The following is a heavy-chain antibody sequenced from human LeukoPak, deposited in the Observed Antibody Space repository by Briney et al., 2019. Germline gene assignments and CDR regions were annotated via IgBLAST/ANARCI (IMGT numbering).Heavy chain of an antibody. CDR2: MNPTSGHT. CDR1: GYTFTSYD. CDR3: ARSPVGVRKKHDF. J-gene: IGHJ4*02. D-gene: IGHD3-10*01. V-gene: IGHV1-8*01. Sequence: ASVKVSCKASGYTFTSYDINWVRQATGQGLEWMGCMNPTSGHTGYAQKFQGSVTMTRDTSISTAYMELNSLTSEDTAVYYCARSPVGVRKKHDFWGQGTLVIVSS.